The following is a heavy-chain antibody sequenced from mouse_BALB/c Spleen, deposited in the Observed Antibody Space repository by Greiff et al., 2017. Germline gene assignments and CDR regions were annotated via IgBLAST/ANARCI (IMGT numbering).Heavy chain of an antibody. CDR1: GFTFSSYA. V-gene: IGHV5-6-5*01. CDR2: ISSGGST. CDR3: ARGEGTLRRLRGGLDY. Sequence: EVQLVESGGGLVKPGGSLKLSCAASGFTFSSYAMSWVRQTPEKRLEWVASISSGGSTYYPDSVKGRFTISRDNARNILYLQMSSLRSEDTAMYYCARGEGTLRRLRGGLDYWGQGTTLTVSS. D-gene: IGHD1-2*01. J-gene: IGHJ2*01.